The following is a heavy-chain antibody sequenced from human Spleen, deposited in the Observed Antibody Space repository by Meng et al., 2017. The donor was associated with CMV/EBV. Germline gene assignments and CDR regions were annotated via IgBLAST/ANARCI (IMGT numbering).Heavy chain of an antibody. V-gene: IGHV1-2*02. Sequence: ASVKVSCKASGYTFTGYYMHWVRQAPGQGLEWMGWINPNIGGTNYAQKFQGRVTMTRDTSTGTVHMDLSSLTSEDTAVYYCAMRSGGSLYYFDYWGRGTLVTVSS. J-gene: IGHJ4*02. CDR3: AMRSGGSLYYFDY. D-gene: IGHD1-14*01. CDR1: GYTFTGYY. CDR2: INPNIGGT.